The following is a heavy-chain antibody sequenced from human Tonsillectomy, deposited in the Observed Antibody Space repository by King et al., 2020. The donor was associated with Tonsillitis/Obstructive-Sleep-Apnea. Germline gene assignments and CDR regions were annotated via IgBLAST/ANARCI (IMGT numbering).Heavy chain of an antibody. CDR1: GVSIGSYY. D-gene: IGHD3-16*01. J-gene: IGHJ4*01. V-gene: IGHV4-59*01. CDR3: AGWGERMVVD. Sequence: QLQESGPGLVKPSETLSLTCSVSGVSIGSYYWTWIRQFPGKGLEWIGHVSDSGSTNYNPSLKSRVSISVDTSKNQFSLRLSSVTAADTAVYFCAGWGERMVVDXGHGTLVAVSS. CDR2: VSDSGST.